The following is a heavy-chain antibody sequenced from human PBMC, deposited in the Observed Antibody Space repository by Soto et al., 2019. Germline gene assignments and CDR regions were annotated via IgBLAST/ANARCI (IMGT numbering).Heavy chain of an antibody. J-gene: IGHJ4*02. D-gene: IGHD6-19*01. CDR1: GDSISSRIYY. V-gene: IGHV4-39*02. CDR2: IYYTGST. CDR3: ATERIAVGVSPPFDY. Sequence: QLQLQESGPGLVKPSETLSLTCSVSGDSISSRIYYWSWVRQPPGKGLEWIGRIYYTGSTYFNPSLKSRVTITVDTSKNQYPLKVRSVTAADTAVYYCATERIAVGVSPPFDYWGQGILVTVSS.